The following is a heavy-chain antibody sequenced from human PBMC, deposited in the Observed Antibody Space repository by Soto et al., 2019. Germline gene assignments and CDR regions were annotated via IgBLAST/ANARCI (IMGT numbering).Heavy chain of an antibody. D-gene: IGHD5-18*01. CDR1: GYTFTTYC. CDR3: ARDGRKQLWVEGLNAMDV. V-gene: IGHV1-18*01. CDR2: ISGYNGQT. J-gene: IGHJ6*02. Sequence: QVQVVQSGPEVKKPGASVKVSCKTSGYTFTTYCISWMRQAPGQGLEWMGWISGYNGQTNYAQKFRGRVTITTDTSTSTADMELRSLRPDDTAMYYCARDGRKQLWVEGLNAMDVWGQGTTVTVSS.